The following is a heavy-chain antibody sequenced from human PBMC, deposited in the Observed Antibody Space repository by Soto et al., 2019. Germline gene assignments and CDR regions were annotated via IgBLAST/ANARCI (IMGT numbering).Heavy chain of an antibody. D-gene: IGHD3-9*01. CDR2: ISGSGGST. CDR3: AKVDTAIDWCCSDS. V-gene: IGHV3-23*01. CDR1: GFTFSSYA. Sequence: EVQLLESGGGLVQPGVSLRLSCAASGFTFSSYAMSWVRQAPGQGLEWVSAISGSGGSTYYADSVKCRFTISRDNSKNTLYLQMNSLRAEDTAVYYCAKVDTAIDWCCSDSGGQVTLVTVCS. J-gene: IGHJ5*01.